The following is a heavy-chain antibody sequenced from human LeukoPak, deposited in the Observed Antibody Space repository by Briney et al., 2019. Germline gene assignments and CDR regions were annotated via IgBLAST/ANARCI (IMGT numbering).Heavy chain of an antibody. V-gene: IGHV3-21*01. CDR1: GFTFSSYS. CDR2: ISSSSSYI. Sequence: GGSLRLSCAASGFTFSSYSMNWVRQAPGKGLEWVSSISSSSSYIYYADSVKGRFTISRDNAKNSLYLQMNSLRAEDTAVYYCARVRSRGSGTPPFDYWGQGTLVTVS. J-gene: IGHJ4*02. CDR3: ARVRSRGSGTPPFDY. D-gene: IGHD3-10*01.